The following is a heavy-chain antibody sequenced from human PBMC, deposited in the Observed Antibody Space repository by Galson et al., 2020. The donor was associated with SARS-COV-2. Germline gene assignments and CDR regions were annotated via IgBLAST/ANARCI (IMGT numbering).Heavy chain of an antibody. CDR1: GYTLTELS. D-gene: IGHD3-10*01. CDR2: FDPEDGET. Sequence: ASVKVSCKVSGYTLTELSMHWVRQAPGKGLEWMGGFDPEDGETIYAQKFQGRVTMTEDTSTDTAYMELSSLRSEDTAVYYCATASIVVRANWFDPWGQGTLVTVSS. CDR3: ATASIVVRANWFDP. V-gene: IGHV1-24*01. J-gene: IGHJ5*02.